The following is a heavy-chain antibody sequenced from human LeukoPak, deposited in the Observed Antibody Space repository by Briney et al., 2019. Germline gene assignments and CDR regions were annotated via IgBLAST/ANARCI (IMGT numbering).Heavy chain of an antibody. CDR2: ITSGSGTI. Sequence: GGSLRLSCAASGFTFSSNSMNWVRQAPGKGLERVLYITSGSGTIYYADSVKGRFTISRDTAKHSLYLQMNRLRAENTAVYYSARGSSFSSGWYLGYFDYWGQGTLVTVSS. V-gene: IGHV3-48*01. J-gene: IGHJ4*02. D-gene: IGHD6-19*01. CDR3: ARGSSFSSGWYLGYFDY. CDR1: GFTFSSNS.